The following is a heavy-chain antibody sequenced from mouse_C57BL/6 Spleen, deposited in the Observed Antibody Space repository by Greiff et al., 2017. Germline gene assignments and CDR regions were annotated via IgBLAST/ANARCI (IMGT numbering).Heavy chain of an antibody. CDR3: ARSPDYYGSSSYFDY. D-gene: IGHD1-1*01. V-gene: IGHV1-18*01. J-gene: IGHJ2*01. Sequence: VQLQQSGPELVKPGASVKIPCKASGYTFTDYNMDWVKQSPGKSLEWIGDINPNNGGTIYNQKFKGKATLTVDKSSSTAYMELRSLTSEDTAVYYCARSPDYYGSSSYFDYWGQGTTLTVSS. CDR1: GYTFTDYN. CDR2: INPNNGGT.